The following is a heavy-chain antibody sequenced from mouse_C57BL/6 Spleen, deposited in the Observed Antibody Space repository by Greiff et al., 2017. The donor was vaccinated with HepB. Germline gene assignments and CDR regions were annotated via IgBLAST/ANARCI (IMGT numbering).Heavy chain of an antibody. CDR3: ATDSSGAMDY. D-gene: IGHD3-2*01. CDR1: GFSFTSYG. CDR2: IWGDGST. V-gene: IGHV2-3*01. J-gene: IGHJ4*01. Sequence: VMLVESGPGLVAPSQCLSITCTVSGFSFTSYGVSWVRQPPGKGLEWLGAIWGDGSTTYHSALISRLSISKDNSKSQVVLKLNSLQTDDTATYYCATDSSGAMDYWGQGTSVTVSS.